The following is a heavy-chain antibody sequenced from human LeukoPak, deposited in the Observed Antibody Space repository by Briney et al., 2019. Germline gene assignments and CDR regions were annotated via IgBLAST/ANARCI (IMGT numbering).Heavy chain of an antibody. Sequence: GGTLRLSCAASGFTLSRYDMSWVRQAPGKGLEWVSAISGSGGSTYYADSVKGRFTISRDNSKNTLYLQMNSLRAEDTAVYYCAKEGYDSERAFDIWGQGTMVTVSS. J-gene: IGHJ3*02. V-gene: IGHV3-23*01. D-gene: IGHD3-22*01. CDR2: ISGSGGST. CDR3: AKEGYDSERAFDI. CDR1: GFTLSRYD.